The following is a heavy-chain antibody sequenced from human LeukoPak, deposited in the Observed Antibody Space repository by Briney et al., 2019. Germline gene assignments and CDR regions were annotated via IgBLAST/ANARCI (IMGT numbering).Heavy chain of an antibody. CDR3: TRILANTYGGGDC. J-gene: IGHJ4*02. CDR1: GFTFSRFW. Sequence: PGGSLRLSCAASGFTFSRFWMYWVRQVPGKGLVWVSRINPDGRSTNYADSVRGRFTMSRDNAKNTLYLQMNSLRSDDTAIYYCTRILANTYGGGDCWGQGTLVTVSS. D-gene: IGHD4-23*01. V-gene: IGHV3-74*01. CDR2: INPDGRST.